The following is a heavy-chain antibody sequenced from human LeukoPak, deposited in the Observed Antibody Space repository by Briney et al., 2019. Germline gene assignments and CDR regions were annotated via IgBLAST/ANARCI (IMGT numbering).Heavy chain of an antibody. J-gene: IGHJ4*02. Sequence: SETLSLACTVSGGSISSYYWSWIRQPAGKGLEWIGRIYTSGSTNYNPSLKSRVTISVDTSKNQFSLKLSSVTAADTAVYYCARVGEQHHIDYWGQGTLVTVSS. CDR3: ARVGEQHHIDY. V-gene: IGHV4-4*07. D-gene: IGHD6-13*01. CDR2: IYTSGST. CDR1: GGSISSYY.